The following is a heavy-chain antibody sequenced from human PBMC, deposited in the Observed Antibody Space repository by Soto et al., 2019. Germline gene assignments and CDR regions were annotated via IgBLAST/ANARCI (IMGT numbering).Heavy chain of an antibody. D-gene: IGHD3-16*02. J-gene: IGHJ3*01. CDR3: AKDRGIIVKAGDAFDV. CDR1: GFTLSMSA. CDR2: ISDSGDRT. V-gene: IGHV3-23*01. Sequence: VGSLRLSCASSGFTLSMSAVNWVRQAPGKGLEWVSYISDSGDRTYYADSVKGRFTISRDRSKNTVSLQMDSLRAEDTAVYYCAKDRGIIVKAGDAFDVWGQGTKVTVSS.